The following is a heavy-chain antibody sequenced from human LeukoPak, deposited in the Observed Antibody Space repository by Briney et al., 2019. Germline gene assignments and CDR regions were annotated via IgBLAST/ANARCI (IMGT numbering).Heavy chain of an antibody. V-gene: IGHV4-34*01. D-gene: IGHD5-12*01. CDR3: ARKWGIVATFWFDP. CDR1: GGSFSGYY. Sequence: PSETLSLTCAVYGGSFSGYYWSWIRQPPGRGLEWIGEINHSGSTNYNPSLKSRVTISVDTSKNQFSLKLSSVTAADTAVYYCARKWGIVATFWFDPWGQGTLVTVSS. CDR2: INHSGST. J-gene: IGHJ5*02.